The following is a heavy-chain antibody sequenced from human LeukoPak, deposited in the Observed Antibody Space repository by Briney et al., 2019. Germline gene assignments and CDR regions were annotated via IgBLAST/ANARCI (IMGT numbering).Heavy chain of an antibody. Sequence: SETLSLTCTVSGGSISSYYWSWIRQPPGKGLEWIGYIYYSGSTNYNPSLKSRVTMSVDTSKNQFSLRLSSVTAADTAVYYCAREACSSGSCDAFDIWGQGTVVTVSS. CDR2: IYYSGST. D-gene: IGHD2-2*01. J-gene: IGHJ3*02. CDR3: AREACSSGSCDAFDI. V-gene: IGHV4-59*12. CDR1: GGSISSYY.